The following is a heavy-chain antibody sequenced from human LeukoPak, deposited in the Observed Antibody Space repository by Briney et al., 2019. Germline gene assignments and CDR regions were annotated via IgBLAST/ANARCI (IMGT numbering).Heavy chain of an antibody. D-gene: IGHD5-12*01. CDR3: ARDRSGGYLAGNGNRHSFDI. CDR2: IIPIFGTA. CDR1: GGTFISYA. V-gene: IGHV1-69*13. Sequence: SVKVSCKASGGTFISYAISWVRQAPGQGLEWMGGIIPIFGTANYAQKFQGRVTITADESTSTAYMELSSLRSEDTAVCYCARDRSGGYLAGNGNRHSFDIWGQGTMVTVSS. J-gene: IGHJ3*02.